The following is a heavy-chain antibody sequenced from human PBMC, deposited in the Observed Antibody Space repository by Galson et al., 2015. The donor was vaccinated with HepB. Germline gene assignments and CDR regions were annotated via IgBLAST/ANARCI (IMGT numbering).Heavy chain of an antibody. CDR3: ARNIRYLNNFDY. D-gene: IGHD3-9*01. J-gene: IGHJ4*02. V-gene: IGHV3-7*03. CDR2: IKQDGSEK. CDR1: GFTFSDYY. Sequence: SLRLSCAASGFTFSDYYMSWVRQAPGKGLEWVANIKQDGSEKYYVDSVKGRFTISRDNAKNSLYLQMNSLRAEDTAVYYCARNIRYLNNFDYWGQGTLVTVSS.